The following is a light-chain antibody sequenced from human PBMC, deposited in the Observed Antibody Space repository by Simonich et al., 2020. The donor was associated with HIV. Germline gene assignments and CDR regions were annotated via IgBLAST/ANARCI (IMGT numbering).Light chain of an antibody. CDR2: GAS. CDR1: QSSRY. V-gene: IGKV3-20*01. CDR3: QQYGSSFT. Sequence: EIVLTQSPGTLSLSPGERAPLSCRASQSSRYLAWYQQKPGQAPRLLIYGASSRATGIPDRFSGSGSGTDFTLTISRLEPEDFAVYYCQQYGSSFTFGPGTKVDIK. J-gene: IGKJ3*01.